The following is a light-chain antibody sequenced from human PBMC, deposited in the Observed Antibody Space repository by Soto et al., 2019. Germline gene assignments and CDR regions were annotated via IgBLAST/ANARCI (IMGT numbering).Light chain of an antibody. J-gene: IGLJ2*01. V-gene: IGLV2-23*01. CDR3: CSYAGSSTYV. Sequence: QSALTQPASVSGSPGQSITISCTGTSSNVGSYILVSWYQQHPGKAPKLMIYEASKRPSGVSNRFSGPKSGNTASLTISGLQAEDEADYYCCSYAGSSTYVFGGGTKVTVL. CDR1: SSNVGSYIL. CDR2: EAS.